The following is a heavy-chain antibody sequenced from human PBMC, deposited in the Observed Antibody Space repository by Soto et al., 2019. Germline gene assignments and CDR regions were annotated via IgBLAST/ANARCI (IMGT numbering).Heavy chain of an antibody. Sequence: QVQLQESGPGLVKPSGTLSLTCAVSGGSISSSNWWSWVRQPPGKGLEWFGEIYHSGSTIYNPSPKSRVTISVDKSKNQFSLKLSTGPAADKAVYYCASHTFIAVAGISWFDPWGQGTLVTVSS. J-gene: IGHJ5*02. CDR3: ASHTFIAVAGISWFDP. CDR2: IYHSGST. CDR1: GGSISSSNW. D-gene: IGHD6-19*01. V-gene: IGHV4-4*02.